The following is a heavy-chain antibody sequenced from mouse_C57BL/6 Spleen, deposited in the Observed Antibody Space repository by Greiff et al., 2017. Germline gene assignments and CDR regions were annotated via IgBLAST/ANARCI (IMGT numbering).Heavy chain of an antibody. V-gene: IGHV1-82*01. CDR2: IYPGDGDT. CDR3: ARRVTTVPYWYFDV. J-gene: IGHJ1*03. Sequence: VKLMESGPELVKPGASVKISCKASGYAFSSSWMNWVKQRPGKGLEWIGRIYPGDGDTNYNGKFKGKATLTADKSSSTAYMQLSSLTSEDSAVYFCARRVTTVPYWYFDVWGTGTTVTVSS. D-gene: IGHD1-1*01. CDR1: GYAFSSSW.